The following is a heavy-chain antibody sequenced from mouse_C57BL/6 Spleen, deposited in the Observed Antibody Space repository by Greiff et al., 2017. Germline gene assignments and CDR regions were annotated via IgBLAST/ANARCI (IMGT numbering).Heavy chain of an antibody. CDR3: ARGGYYGSSWFAY. D-gene: IGHD1-1*01. V-gene: IGHV1-82*01. J-gene: IGHJ3*01. CDR2: IYPGDGDT. CDR1: GYAFSSSW. Sequence: VKLMESGPELVKPGASVKISCKASGYAFSSSWMNWVKQRPGKGLEWIGRIYPGDGDTNYNGKFKGKATLTADKSSSTAYMQLSSLTSEDSAVYFCARGGYYGSSWFAYWGQGTLVTVSA.